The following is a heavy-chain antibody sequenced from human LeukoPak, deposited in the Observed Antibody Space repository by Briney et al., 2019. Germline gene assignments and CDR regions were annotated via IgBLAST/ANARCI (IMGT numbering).Heavy chain of an antibody. J-gene: IGHJ4*02. V-gene: IGHV3-23*01. D-gene: IGHD2-15*01. Sequence: GGSLRLSCAASGFTFPNYVMSWVRQAPGKGLEWVSAISGSGGNTYYADSVKGRFTISRDNSKNTLYLQMNSLRAEDAAVYYCAGRASDSYLLYWGQGILVTVSA. CDR3: AGRASDSYLLY. CDR1: GFTFPNYV. CDR2: ISGSGGNT.